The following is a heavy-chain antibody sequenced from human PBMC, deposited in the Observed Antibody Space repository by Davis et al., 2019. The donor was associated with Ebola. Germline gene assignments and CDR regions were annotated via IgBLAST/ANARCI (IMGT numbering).Heavy chain of an antibody. CDR1: GYTFTSYD. Sequence: AASVKVSCKASGYTFTSYDINWVRQATGQGLEWMGWMNPNSGNTGYAQKFQGRVTMPRSTSISTAYMELSSLRSEDTAVYYCARALGTGTPYGMDVWGKGTTVTVSS. V-gene: IGHV1-8*01. J-gene: IGHJ6*04. CDR3: ARALGTGTPYGMDV. D-gene: IGHD1-1*01. CDR2: MNPNSGNT.